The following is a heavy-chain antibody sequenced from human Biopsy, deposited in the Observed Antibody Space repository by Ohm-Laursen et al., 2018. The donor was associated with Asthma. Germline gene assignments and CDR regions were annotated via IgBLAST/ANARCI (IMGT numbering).Heavy chain of an antibody. CDR1: SGSGGYMRSGNYY. CDR2: IYYSGTT. Sequence: SQTLSLTCSLSSGSGGYMRSGNYYWGWIRQPPGKGLEWIGSIYYSGTTYYNPSLESRVTVSGDTTKIQFSLKLTSVTAADTAVYYCVRGSSSWHHGPFHYYYGLDVWGQGTTATVSS. D-gene: IGHD6-13*01. J-gene: IGHJ6*02. CDR3: VRGSSSWHHGPFHYYYGLDV. V-gene: IGHV4-39*01.